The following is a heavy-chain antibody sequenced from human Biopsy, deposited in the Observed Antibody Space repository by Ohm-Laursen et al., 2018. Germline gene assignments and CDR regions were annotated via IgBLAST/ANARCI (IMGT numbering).Heavy chain of an antibody. D-gene: IGHD1-1*01. Sequence: AASVKVSCKVSGYAVTEFSMHWVRQAPGKGLEWMGGFAPENGKTIYAQKFQGRVTMTEDTSTDTAYMELSSLRSEDTAVYYCAADINVWNVNYWGQGTLVAVSS. CDR1: GYAVTEFS. CDR2: FAPENGKT. CDR3: AADINVWNVNY. V-gene: IGHV1-24*01. J-gene: IGHJ4*02.